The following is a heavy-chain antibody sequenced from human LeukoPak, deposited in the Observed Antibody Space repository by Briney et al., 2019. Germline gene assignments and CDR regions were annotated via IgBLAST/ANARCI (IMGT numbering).Heavy chain of an antibody. Sequence: GGSLRLSCAASGFTFSNYAMNWVHQAPGKGLEWVSVISGSSSTYYTDSVKGRFTISRDNSKNTLFLQMNSLRADDTAVYYCAKAFYYGSGSYYCSFDYWGQGTLVTVSS. J-gene: IGHJ4*02. CDR2: ISGSSST. D-gene: IGHD3-10*01. CDR1: GFTFSNYA. V-gene: IGHV3-23*01. CDR3: AKAFYYGSGSYYCSFDY.